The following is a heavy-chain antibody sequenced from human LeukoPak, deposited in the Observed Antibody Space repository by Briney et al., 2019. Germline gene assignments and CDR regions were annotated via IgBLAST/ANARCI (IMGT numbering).Heavy chain of an antibody. CDR2: IYHSGST. Sequence: SETLSLTCAVSGGSISSGGYSWSWIRQPPGKGLEWIGYIYHSGSTYYNPSLKSRVTISVDRSKNQFSLKLSSVTAADTAVYYCARDYSGYGYFDYWRQGTLVTVSS. V-gene: IGHV4-30-2*01. J-gene: IGHJ4*02. CDR1: GGSISSGGYS. CDR3: ARDYSGYGYFDY. D-gene: IGHD5-12*01.